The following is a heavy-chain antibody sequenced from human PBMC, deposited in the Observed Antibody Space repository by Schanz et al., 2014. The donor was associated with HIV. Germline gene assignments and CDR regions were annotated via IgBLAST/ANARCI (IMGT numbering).Heavy chain of an antibody. J-gene: IGHJ4*02. CDR1: GSSFNDYY. D-gene: IGHD1-26*01. CDR2: INHSGST. Sequence: QVRLPQWGAGLLKPSETLSLTCAVYGSSFNDYYWGWIRQAPGKGLEWIGEINHSGSTNYNPSLKSRVTISVDTSKNQFSLNLPSVTAADTAYYYCARSRPGGSFQSITFFDYLGQGTLVTVSS. CDR3: ARSRPGGSFQSITFFDY. V-gene: IGHV4-34*01.